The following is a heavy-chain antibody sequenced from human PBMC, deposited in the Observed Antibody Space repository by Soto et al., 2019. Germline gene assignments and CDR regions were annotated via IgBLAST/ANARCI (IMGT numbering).Heavy chain of an antibody. CDR1: GYTFRGYY. CDR3: ARSLSTIGARPDY. J-gene: IGHJ4*02. Sequence: GASVKVSCKASGYTFRGYYMHWVRQAPGQGLEWMGWINPNNGGRDYAQKFQGRVTMTRDTSTSTAYMELSSLSSDDTAVFYCARSLSTIGARPDYWGQGTLVTVSS. CDR2: INPNNGGR. D-gene: IGHD6-6*01. V-gene: IGHV1-2*02.